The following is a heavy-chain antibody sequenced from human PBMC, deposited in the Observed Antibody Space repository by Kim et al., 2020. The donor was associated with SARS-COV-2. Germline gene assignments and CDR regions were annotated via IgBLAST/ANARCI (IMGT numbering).Heavy chain of an antibody. Sequence: ADSVEGRFTISRDNSKNTLYLQMNSLRAEDTAVYYCAMDFCGVVIPYAFDIWGQGTMVTVSS. J-gene: IGHJ3*02. CDR3: AMDFCGVVIPYAFDI. V-gene: IGHV3-23*01. D-gene: IGHD3-3*01.